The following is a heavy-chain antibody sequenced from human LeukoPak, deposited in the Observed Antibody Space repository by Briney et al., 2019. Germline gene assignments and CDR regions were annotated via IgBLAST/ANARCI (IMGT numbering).Heavy chain of an antibody. Sequence: SSETLSLTCTVSGGSISSSSYYWGWIRQPPGKGLEWIGSIYYSGSTYYNPSLKSRVTISVDTSKNQFSLKLSSVTAADTAVYYCARSYGSGSYYPYYFDYWGQGTLVTVSS. CDR1: GGSISSSSYY. D-gene: IGHD3-10*01. J-gene: IGHJ4*02. CDR3: ARSYGSGSYYPYYFDY. CDR2: IYYSGST. V-gene: IGHV4-39*01.